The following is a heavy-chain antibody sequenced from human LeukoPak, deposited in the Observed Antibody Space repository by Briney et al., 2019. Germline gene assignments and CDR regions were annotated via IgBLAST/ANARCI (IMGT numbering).Heavy chain of an antibody. D-gene: IGHD6-6*01. CDR1: GFTLSSYA. V-gene: IGHV4-38-2*02. CDR3: ARDLGIAARPDY. J-gene: IGHJ4*02. CDR2: IYHSGST. Sequence: GSLRLSCAASGFTLSSYAMSWIRQPPGKGLEWIGSIYHSGSTYYNPSLKSRVTISVDTSKNQFSLKLSSVTAADTAVYYCARDLGIAARPDYWGQGTLVTVSS.